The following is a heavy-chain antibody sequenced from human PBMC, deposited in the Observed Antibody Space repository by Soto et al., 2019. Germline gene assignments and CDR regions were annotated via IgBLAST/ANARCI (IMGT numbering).Heavy chain of an antibody. CDR2: IGTAGDT. D-gene: IGHD3-10*01. Sequence: PGGSLRLSCAASGFTFSSYDMHWVRQATGKGLEWVSAIGTAGDTYYPGSVKGRFTISRENAKNSLYLQMNSLRAGDTAVYYCARDRRITMVRGVIRYYYYGMDVWGQGTTVTV. V-gene: IGHV3-13*01. J-gene: IGHJ6*02. CDR3: ARDRRITMVRGVIRYYYYGMDV. CDR1: GFTFSSYD.